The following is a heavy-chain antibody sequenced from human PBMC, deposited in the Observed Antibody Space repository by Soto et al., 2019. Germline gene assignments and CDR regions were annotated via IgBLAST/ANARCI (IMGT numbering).Heavy chain of an antibody. D-gene: IGHD1-20*01. CDR3: AKGGMTKLILIDY. CDR2: ISASGGNT. CDR1: GFPLSISV. V-gene: IGHV3-23*01. J-gene: IGHJ4*02. Sequence: HPGGSLRLSCAASGFPLSISVMSLVRQSPGKGLEWVSSISASGGNTYSADSVKGRFTISRDSSKNTLFLQMDRLRAEDTAVYYCAKGGMTKLILIDYWGQGIRITVSS.